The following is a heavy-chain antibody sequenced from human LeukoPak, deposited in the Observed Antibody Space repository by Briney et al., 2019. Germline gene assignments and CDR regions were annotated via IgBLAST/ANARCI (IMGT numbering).Heavy chain of an antibody. D-gene: IGHD3-22*01. CDR3: ARGRESDYYDSSGNPYYYYGMDV. CDR2: IYSGGST. CDR1: GFTVSSNY. V-gene: IGHV3-66*01. J-gene: IGHJ6*02. Sequence: PGGSLRLSCAASGFTVSSNYMSWVRQAPGKGLEWVSVIYSGGSTYYADSVKGRFTISRDNSKNTLYLQMNGLRAEDTAVYYCARGRESDYYDSSGNPYYYYGMDVWGQGTTVTVSS.